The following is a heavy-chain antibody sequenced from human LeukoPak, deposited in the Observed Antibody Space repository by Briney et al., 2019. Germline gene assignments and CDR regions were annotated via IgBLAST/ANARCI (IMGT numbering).Heavy chain of an antibody. Sequence: SETLSLTCTVSGGSISSYYWSWIRQPPGKGLEWIGYIYYSGSTNYKSSLKSRVTISVDTSKNQFSLKLSSVTAADTAVYYCASFNMDYYYDSSGYFDYWGQGTMVTVSS. J-gene: IGHJ4*02. CDR2: IYYSGST. CDR1: GGSISSYY. V-gene: IGHV4-59*08. D-gene: IGHD3-22*01. CDR3: ASFNMDYYYDSSGYFDY.